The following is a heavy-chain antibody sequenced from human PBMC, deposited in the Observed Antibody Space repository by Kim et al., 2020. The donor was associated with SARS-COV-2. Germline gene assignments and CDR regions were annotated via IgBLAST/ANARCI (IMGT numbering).Heavy chain of an antibody. J-gene: IGHJ4*02. CDR1: GFTFHVYW. CDR3: AREGDYYGAGIMH. CDR2: IKEDGSEK. D-gene: IGHD3-10*01. Sequence: GGSLRLSCATSGFTFHVYWMTWVRQAPGKGLEWVANIKEDGSEKYYLDSVKGRFTISKDNAKKSLSLQMNSLRVEDTAIYYCAREGDYYGAGIMHWGQGTLVPVSS. V-gene: IGHV3-7*03.